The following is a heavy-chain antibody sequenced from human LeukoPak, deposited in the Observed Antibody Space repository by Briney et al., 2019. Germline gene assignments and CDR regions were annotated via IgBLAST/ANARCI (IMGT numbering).Heavy chain of an antibody. Sequence: QPGRSLRLSCAASGFTFSSYAMHWVRQAPGKGLEWVAVISYDGSNKYYADSVKGRFTISRDNAKNSLYLQMNSLRAEDTAVYYCARSKETIFGEVWGQGTLVTVSS. D-gene: IGHD3-3*01. J-gene: IGHJ4*02. V-gene: IGHV3-30-3*01. CDR1: GFTFSSYA. CDR2: ISYDGSNK. CDR3: ARSKETIFGEV.